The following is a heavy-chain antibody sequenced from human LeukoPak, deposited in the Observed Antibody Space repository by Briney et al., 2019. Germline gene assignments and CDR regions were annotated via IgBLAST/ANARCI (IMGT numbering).Heavy chain of an antibody. CDR3: AKGGAPTERDVYNYYYYYMEV. CDR1: GLTFSTHA. Sequence: GGSLRLSCAVSGLTFSTHAMSWVRQAPGKGLEWVSLISGSGGHTFYGDSVKGRFTISRDNSKNTFYLQMNSLRAEDTAVYYFAKGGAPTERDVYNYYYYYMEVWGRGTTVTVSS. CDR2: ISGSGGHT. J-gene: IGHJ6*03. D-gene: IGHD5-24*01. V-gene: IGHV3-23*01.